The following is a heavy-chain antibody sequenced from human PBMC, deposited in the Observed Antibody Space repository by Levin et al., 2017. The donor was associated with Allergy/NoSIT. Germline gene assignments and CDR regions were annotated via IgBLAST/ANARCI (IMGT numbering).Heavy chain of an antibody. J-gene: IGHJ4*03. Sequence: SETLSLTCTVSGGSISSGDYYWSWIRQHPGTGLEWIGYIYYSGSTYYNPSLKSRVAISVDTSKNQFSLKLSSVTAADTAVYYCARAKGYGDYVGYFDYWGQGTLVTDSS. V-gene: IGHV4-31*03. D-gene: IGHD4-17*01. CDR3: ARAKGYGDYVGYFDY. CDR2: IYYSGST. CDR1: GGSISSGDYY.